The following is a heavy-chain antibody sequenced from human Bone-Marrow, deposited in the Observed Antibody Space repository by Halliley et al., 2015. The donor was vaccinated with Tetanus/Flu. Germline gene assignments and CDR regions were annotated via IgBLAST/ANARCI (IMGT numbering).Heavy chain of an antibody. CDR3: ARLFCSSPSCYERFDY. CDR2: LYPGDSDT. J-gene: IGHJ4*02. V-gene: IGHV5-51*01. Sequence: LYPGDSDTTYSPSFQGQVSISVDRSVNPAYLQWSSLKASDTAMYYCARLFCSSPSCYERFDYWGQGTQVTVSS. D-gene: IGHD2-2*01.